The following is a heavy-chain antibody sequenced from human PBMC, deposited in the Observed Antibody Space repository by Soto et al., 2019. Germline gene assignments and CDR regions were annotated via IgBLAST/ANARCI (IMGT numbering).Heavy chain of an antibody. J-gene: IGHJ4*01. V-gene: IGHV3-48*02. CDR3: ARDKSDSYGYIYFDY. CDR1: GFTFSSYS. CDR2: ISSSSSTI. D-gene: IGHD5-18*01. Sequence: EVQLVESGGGLVQPGGSLRLSCAASGFTFSSYSMNWVRQAPGKGLEWVSYISSSSSTIYYADSVKGRFTISRDNAKNSLYLQMNSLRDEDSAVYYCARDKSDSYGYIYFDYWGHGTLVTVSS.